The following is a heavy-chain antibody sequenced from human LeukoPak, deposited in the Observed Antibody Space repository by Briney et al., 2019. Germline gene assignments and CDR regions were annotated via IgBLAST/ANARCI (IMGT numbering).Heavy chain of an antibody. Sequence: GRSLRLSCAASGFTFSSYGMHWVRQAPGKGLEWVAVISYDGSNKYYADSEKGRFTISRDNSKNTLYLQMNSLRAEDTAVYYCAKEWGHYDILTGYLNWGQGTLVTVSS. CDR2: ISYDGSNK. D-gene: IGHD3-9*01. CDR1: GFTFSSYG. CDR3: AKEWGHYDILTGYLN. V-gene: IGHV3-30*18. J-gene: IGHJ4*02.